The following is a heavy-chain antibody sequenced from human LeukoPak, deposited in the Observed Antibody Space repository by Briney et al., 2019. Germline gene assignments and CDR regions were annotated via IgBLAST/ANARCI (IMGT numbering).Heavy chain of an antibody. Sequence: ASVKVSCKASGYTFTSYYMHWVRQAPVQGLEWMGIINPSGGSTSYAQKFQGRVTMTRDMSTSTVYMELSSLRSEDTAVYYCARGSKYNSRWSRNKWFDPWGQGTLVTVSS. J-gene: IGHJ5*02. V-gene: IGHV1-46*01. CDR2: INPSGGST. D-gene: IGHD6-13*01. CDR3: ARGSKYNSRWSRNKWFDP. CDR1: GYTFTSYY.